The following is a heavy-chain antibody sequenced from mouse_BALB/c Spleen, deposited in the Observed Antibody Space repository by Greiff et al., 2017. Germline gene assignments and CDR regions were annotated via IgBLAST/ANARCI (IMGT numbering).Heavy chain of an antibody. Sequence: EVMLVESGGGLVKPGGSLKLSCAASGFTFSDYYMYWVRQTPEKRLEWVATISDGGSYTYYPDSVKGRFTISRDNTKNNLYLQMSSLKSEETAMYFCARGTSRFDEGNYFDYWGQGTTLTVSS. V-gene: IGHV5-4*02. CDR1: GFTFSDYY. J-gene: IGHJ2*01. CDR2: ISDGGSYT. CDR3: ARGTSRFDEGNYFDY. D-gene: IGHD2-14*01.